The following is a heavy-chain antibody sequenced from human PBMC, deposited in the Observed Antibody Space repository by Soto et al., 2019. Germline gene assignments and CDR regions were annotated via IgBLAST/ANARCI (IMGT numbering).Heavy chain of an antibody. V-gene: IGHV3-23*01. D-gene: IGHD2-2*01. CDR2: ISASGGTT. J-gene: IGHJ6*03. Sequence: PGGSLRLSCAASGDTFSSNAMSWIRQAPGKGLEWVSAISASGGTTSYSDSVKGRFTISRDNAKNSLYLQMDSLRAEDTAVYYATRSAYMDVWGTGTTVTVSS. CDR1: GDTFSSNA. CDR3: TRSAYMDV.